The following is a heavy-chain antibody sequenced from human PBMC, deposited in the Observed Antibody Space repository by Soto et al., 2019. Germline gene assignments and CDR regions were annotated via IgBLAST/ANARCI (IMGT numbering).Heavy chain of an antibody. D-gene: IGHD5-12*01. V-gene: IGHV6-1*01. J-gene: IGHJ5*02. CDR3: AKGDNLGPKTGYAVDP. CDR1: GDSVSSNTAS. CDR2: TYFRSKWCN. Sequence: SQTLSLTCAISGDSVSSNTASWNWIRQSPSRGLEWLGRTYFRSKWCNDYAVSVKSRIIINPDTSNNQFSLQLNSVTPEDTAVYFCAKGDNLGPKTGYAVDPWGQGIMVTVSS.